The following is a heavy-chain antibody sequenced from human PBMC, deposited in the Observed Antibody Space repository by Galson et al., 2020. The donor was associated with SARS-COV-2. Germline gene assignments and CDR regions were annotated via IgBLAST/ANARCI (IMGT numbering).Heavy chain of an antibody. CDR2: IYYSGST. CDR3: ARTQVVRGLYDAFDI. J-gene: IGHJ3*02. D-gene: IGHD3-10*01. Sequence: SQTLSLTCTVSGGSISSGGYYWSWISQHPGKGLEWLGYIYYSGSTSYNPSLKSLLTISVDTSKNQFSLNLRSVSAADTAVYYCARTQVVRGLYDAFDIWGQGTMVTVSS. CDR1: GGSISSGGYY. V-gene: IGHV4-31*01.